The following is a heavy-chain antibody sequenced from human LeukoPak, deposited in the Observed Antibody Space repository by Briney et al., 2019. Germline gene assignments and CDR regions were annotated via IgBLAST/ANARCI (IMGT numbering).Heavy chain of an antibody. CDR1: GGSISSYY. V-gene: IGHV4-4*07. CDR2: IYTSGST. J-gene: IGHJ6*03. Sequence: KPSETLSLTCTVSGGSISSYYWSWIRQPAGKGLEWIGRIYTSGSTNYNPSLKSRVTMSVDTSKNQFSLKLSSVTAADTTVYYCAKEDPSYRNYRPSKYHMDVLGKGT. CDR3: AKEDPSYRNYRPSKYHMDV. D-gene: IGHD1-14*01.